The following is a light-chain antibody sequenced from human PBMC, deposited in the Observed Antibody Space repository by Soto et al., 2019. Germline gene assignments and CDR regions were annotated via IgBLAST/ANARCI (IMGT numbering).Light chain of an antibody. Sequence: QSALTQPASVSGSPGQSVTISCTGTSSDVGTFNVFSWYQQHPGKAPKLMIYEVSERPSGVSDRFSGSKSGNTASLTVSGLQAEDEADYYCCSYAGGNTWVFGGGTKLTVL. CDR3: CSYAGGNTWV. CDR1: SSDVGTFNV. V-gene: IGLV2-23*02. J-gene: IGLJ3*02. CDR2: EVS.